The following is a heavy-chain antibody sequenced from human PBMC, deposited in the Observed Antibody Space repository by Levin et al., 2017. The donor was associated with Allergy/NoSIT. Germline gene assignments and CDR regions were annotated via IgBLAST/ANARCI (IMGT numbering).Heavy chain of an antibody. Sequence: SETLSLTCTVSGGSVSSGSYYWSWIRQPPGTGLEWIGYIYYSGSTNYNPSLKSRVTISVDTAKNQFSLKVSSVTAADTAVYYCARYLSTHAFDIWGQGTMVTVSS. CDR2: IYYSGST. V-gene: IGHV4-61*01. D-gene: IGHD3-16*02. CDR3: ARYLSTHAFDI. J-gene: IGHJ3*02. CDR1: GGSVSSGSYY.